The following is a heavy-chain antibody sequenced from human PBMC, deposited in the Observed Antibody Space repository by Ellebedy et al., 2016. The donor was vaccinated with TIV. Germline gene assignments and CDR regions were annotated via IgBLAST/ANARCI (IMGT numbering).Heavy chain of an antibody. CDR2: SSAYNRNT. V-gene: IGHV1-18*01. J-gene: IGHJ4*02. CDR3: ATSATFIAGGRADY. Sequence: AASVKVSCKASGYDFGSYSIAWVRQAPGQAPEWMGGSSAYNRNTHYAQRLQDRVTMTTDTSTSTAYMELRSLRSDDTAVYYCATSATFIAGGRADYWGQGTLVTVSS. CDR1: GYDFGSYS. D-gene: IGHD6-13*01.